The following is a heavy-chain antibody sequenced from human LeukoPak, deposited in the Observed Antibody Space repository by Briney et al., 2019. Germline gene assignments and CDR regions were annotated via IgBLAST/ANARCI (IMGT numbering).Heavy chain of an antibody. V-gene: IGHV3-53*04. CDR2: IYSGGST. Sequence: GGSLRLSCAASGFTVSSNYMSWVRQAPGKGLKGVSVIYSGGSTYYADSVKGRFTISRHNSRNTLYLQMNSLRAEDTAVYYCARDSCSSTSCYLIWGQGTMVTVSS. CDR1: GFTVSSNY. CDR3: ARDSCSSTSCYLI. D-gene: IGHD2-2*01. J-gene: IGHJ3*02.